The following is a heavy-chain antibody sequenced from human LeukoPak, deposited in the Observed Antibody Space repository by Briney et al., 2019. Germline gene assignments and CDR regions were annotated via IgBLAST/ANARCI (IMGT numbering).Heavy chain of an antibody. J-gene: IGHJ3*01. CDR1: GFTFDDYA. CDR3: ARDSGELRNSFDV. D-gene: IGHD1-7*01. CDR2: ISGNGGRT. V-gene: IGHV3-43*02. Sequence: GGSLRLSCAASGFTFDDYAMHWVRQAPGKGLEWVSVISGNGGRTYYADSVKGRFTISRDNSKNTLDLQMNSLRAEDTAVYYCARDSGELRNSFDVWGHGTMVTVSS.